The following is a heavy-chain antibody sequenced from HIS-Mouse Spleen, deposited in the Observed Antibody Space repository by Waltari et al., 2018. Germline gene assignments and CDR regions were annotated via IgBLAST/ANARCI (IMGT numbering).Heavy chain of an antibody. V-gene: IGHV4-39*07. D-gene: IGHD6-13*01. CDR3: AREIPYSSSWYDWYFDL. CDR1: GGSISSSSYY. Sequence: QLQLQESGPGLVKPSETLSLTCTVYGGSISSSSYYWGWIRQPPGKGLEWIGGIYYSGSTYYNPSLKSRVTISVDTSKNQFSLKLSSVTAADTAVYYCAREIPYSSSWYDWYFDLWGRGTLVTVSS. J-gene: IGHJ2*01. CDR2: IYYSGST.